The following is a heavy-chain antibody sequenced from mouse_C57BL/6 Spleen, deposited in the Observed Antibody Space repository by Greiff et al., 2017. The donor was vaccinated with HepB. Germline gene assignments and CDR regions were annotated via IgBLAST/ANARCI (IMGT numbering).Heavy chain of an antibody. D-gene: IGHD2-4*01. Sequence: VQLQQSGPGLVQPSQSLSITCTVSGFSLTSYGVHWVRQSPGKGLEWLGVIWCGGSTDYNAAFISRLSISKDNSKSQVFFKMNSLQADDTAIYYCARNDYDGSWFAYWGQGTLVTVSA. CDR3: ARNDYDGSWFAY. V-gene: IGHV2-2*01. CDR1: GFSLTSYG. J-gene: IGHJ3*01. CDR2: IWCGGST.